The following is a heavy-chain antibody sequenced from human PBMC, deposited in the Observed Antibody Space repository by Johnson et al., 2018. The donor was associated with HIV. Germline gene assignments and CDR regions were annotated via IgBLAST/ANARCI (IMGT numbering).Heavy chain of an antibody. CDR1: GLTFSTYT. D-gene: IGHD5-12*01. V-gene: IGHV3-30-3*01. J-gene: IGHJ3*02. Sequence: QVQLVESGGGVVQSGRSLRLSCAASGLTFSTYTMHWVRQAPGKGLKWVAVISFDENNKVYADSVKGRFTISRDNSKNTLFLHMNSLRTEDTAIYYCARVGVSGYDLAAFDIWGQGTVVTVSS. CDR2: ISFDENNK. CDR3: ARVGVSGYDLAAFDI.